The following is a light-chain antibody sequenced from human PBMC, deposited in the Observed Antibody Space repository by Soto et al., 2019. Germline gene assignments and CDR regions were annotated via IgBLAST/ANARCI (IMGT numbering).Light chain of an antibody. J-gene: IGKJ1*01. CDR1: QSVLFSSNNKNY. CDR2: WAS. CDR3: QQYYGPPCT. Sequence: DIVMTQSPDSLAVSLGERATINCKSSQSVLFSSNNKNYLAWYQQKPGQPPKLLIYWASTRESGVPDRFSGSGSGTDFTLTISSLQAADVAVYYCQQYYGPPCTFGQGTKVDIK. V-gene: IGKV4-1*01.